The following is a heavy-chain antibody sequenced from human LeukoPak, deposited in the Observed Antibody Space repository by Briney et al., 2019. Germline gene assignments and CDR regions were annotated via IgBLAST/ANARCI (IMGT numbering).Heavy chain of an antibody. Sequence: SETLCLTCAVYGGSFSGYYWSWIRQPPGKGLEWIGEINHSGSTNYNPSLKSRVTISVDTSKNQFSLKLSSVTAADTAVYYCARGRYSDYWGQGTLVTVSS. V-gene: IGHV4-34*01. CDR1: GGSFSGYY. CDR3: ARGRYSDY. CDR2: INHSGST. J-gene: IGHJ4*02.